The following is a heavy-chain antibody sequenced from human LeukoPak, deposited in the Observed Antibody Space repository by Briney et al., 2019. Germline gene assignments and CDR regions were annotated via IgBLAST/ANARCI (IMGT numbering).Heavy chain of an antibody. D-gene: IGHD2-2*01. CDR1: GFTFSSYS. V-gene: IGHV3-21*01. Sequence: VKPGGSLRLSCAASGFTFSSYSMNWVRQAPGKGLEWVSSISSSSSYIYYADSVKGRFTISRDNAKNSLYLQMNSLRAEDTAVYYCAGDRDIVVVPAAREPFDYWGQGTLVTVSS. J-gene: IGHJ4*02. CDR3: AGDRDIVVVPAAREPFDY. CDR2: ISSSSSYI.